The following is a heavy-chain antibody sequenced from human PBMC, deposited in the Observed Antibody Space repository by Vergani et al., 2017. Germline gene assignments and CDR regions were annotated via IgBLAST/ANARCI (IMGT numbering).Heavy chain of an antibody. D-gene: IGHD5-18*01. J-gene: IGHJ4*02. CDR1: GFTFSSYA. CDR2: ISGSGGST. CDR3: ARHVYNYGSPFDY. V-gene: IGHV3-23*01. Sequence: EVQLLESGRGLVQPGGSLRLSCAASGFTFSSYAMSWVRQAPGKGLEWVSAISGSGGSTYYADSVKGRFTISRDNSKNSLYLQMNSLRVEDTAVYYCARHVYNYGSPFDYWGQGTLVTVSS.